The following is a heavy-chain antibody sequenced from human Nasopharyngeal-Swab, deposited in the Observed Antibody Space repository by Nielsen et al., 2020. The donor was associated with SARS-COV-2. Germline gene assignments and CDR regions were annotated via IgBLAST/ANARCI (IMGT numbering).Heavy chain of an antibody. CDR3: ASQLGHPDS. D-gene: IGHD2-2*01. J-gene: IGHJ4*02. Sequence: GESLKISCAASGFTLSSYSMNWVRQAPGKGLVWVSRISEDGSITTYADSVKGRFTISRDNAKNTLFLQMHSQRADDTAIYYCASQLGHPDSWGQGTLVTVSS. V-gene: IGHV3-74*01. CDR2: ISEDGSIT. CDR1: GFTLSSYS.